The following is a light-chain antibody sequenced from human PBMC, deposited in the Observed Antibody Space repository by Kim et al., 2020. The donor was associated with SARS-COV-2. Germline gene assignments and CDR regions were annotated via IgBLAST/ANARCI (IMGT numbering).Light chain of an antibody. V-gene: IGLV1-47*01. Sequence: GAPGQGVTISCDGSSANIGSDYVYWYQQLPGTAPKLLIYRNNQRPSGVPDRFSGSKSGTSASLAISGLRSEDEADYYCASWDDSLVFGGGTKVTVL. CDR2: RNN. CDR1: SANIGSDY. CDR3: ASWDDSLV. J-gene: IGLJ2*01.